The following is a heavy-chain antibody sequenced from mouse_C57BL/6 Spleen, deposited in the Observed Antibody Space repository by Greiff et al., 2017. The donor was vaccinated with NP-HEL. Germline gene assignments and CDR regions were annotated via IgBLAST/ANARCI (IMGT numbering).Heavy chain of an antibody. CDR1: GYTFTDYN. Sequence: VQLKQSGPELVKPGASVKIPCKASGYTFTDYNMDWVKQSHGKSLEWIGDINPNNGGTIYNQKFKGKATLTVDKSSSTAYMELRSLTSEDTAVYYCARRVGNWDYFDVWGTGTTVTVSS. D-gene: IGHD4-1*01. J-gene: IGHJ1*03. CDR3: ARRVGNWDYFDV. CDR2: INPNNGGT. V-gene: IGHV1-18*01.